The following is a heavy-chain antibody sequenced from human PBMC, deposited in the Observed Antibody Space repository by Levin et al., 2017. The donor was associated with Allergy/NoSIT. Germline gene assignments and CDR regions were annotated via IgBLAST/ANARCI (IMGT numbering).Heavy chain of an antibody. J-gene: IGHJ4*02. D-gene: IGHD3-9*01. CDR1: GYTLTELS. Sequence: GESLKISCKVSGYTLTELSMHWVRQAPGKGLEWMGIFYPEDGETIYAQKFQGRVTMTEDTSTDTAYMELSSLRSEDTAVYYCATGGNILTGLGVDFDYWGQGTLVTVSS. CDR2: FYPEDGET. V-gene: IGHV1-24*01. CDR3: ATGGNILTGLGVDFDY.